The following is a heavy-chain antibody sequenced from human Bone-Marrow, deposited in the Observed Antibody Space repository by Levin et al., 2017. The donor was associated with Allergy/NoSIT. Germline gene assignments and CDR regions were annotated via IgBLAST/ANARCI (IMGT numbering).Heavy chain of an antibody. CDR1: GYSFTSQW. CDR2: IYPGDSDT. CDR3: ATQNRYTSNWYFES. J-gene: IGHJ4*02. Sequence: GESLKISCKGSGYSFTSQWIAWVRRMPGKGLECMGIIYPGDSDTRYSPSFQGQVTISVDRSISTAYLQWSSLKASDTAMYYCATQNRYTSNWYFESWGQGTLVTVSS. V-gene: IGHV5-51*01. D-gene: IGHD3-16*02.